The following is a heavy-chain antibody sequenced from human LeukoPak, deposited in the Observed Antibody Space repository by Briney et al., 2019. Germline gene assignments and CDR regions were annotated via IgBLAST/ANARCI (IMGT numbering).Heavy chain of an antibody. V-gene: IGHV4-34*01. Sequence: PSETLSLTCAVYGGSFSGYYWSWIRQPPGKGLEWIGEIYHSGSTNYNPSLKSRVTISVDTSKNQFSLKLSSVTAADTAVYYCARGSVDYYDSSGYYYGWFDPWGQGTLVTVSS. D-gene: IGHD3-22*01. CDR3: ARGSVDYYDSSGYYYGWFDP. J-gene: IGHJ5*02. CDR2: IYHSGST. CDR1: GGSFSGYY.